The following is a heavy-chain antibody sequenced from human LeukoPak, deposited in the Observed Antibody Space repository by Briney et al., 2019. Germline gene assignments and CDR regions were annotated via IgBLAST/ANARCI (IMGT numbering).Heavy chain of an antibody. Sequence: PSETLSLTCTVSGGSISSHYWSRIRQPPGKGLEWIGYIYYSGSTNYNPSLKSRVTISVDTSKNQFSLKLSSVTAADTAVYYCARANSRGYSYGYRTSSHFDYWGQGTLVTVSS. CDR2: IYYSGST. D-gene: IGHD5-18*01. CDR1: GGSISSHY. CDR3: ARANSRGYSYGYRTSSHFDY. V-gene: IGHV4-59*11. J-gene: IGHJ4*02.